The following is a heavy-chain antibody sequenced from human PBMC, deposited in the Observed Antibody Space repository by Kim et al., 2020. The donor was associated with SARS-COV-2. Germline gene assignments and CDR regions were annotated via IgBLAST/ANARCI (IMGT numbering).Heavy chain of an antibody. CDR3: ARGTRQWLVRGPYYYSIDV. D-gene: IGHD6-19*01. CDR1: GGSFSGYY. V-gene: IGHV4-34*01. CDR2: INHSGST. Sequence: SETLSLTCAVYGGSFSGYYWSWIRQPPGKGLEWIGEINHSGSTNYNPSLKSRVTISVDTSKNQFSLKLSPVTAADTAVYYCARGTRQWLVRGPYYYSIDV. J-gene: IGHJ6*03.